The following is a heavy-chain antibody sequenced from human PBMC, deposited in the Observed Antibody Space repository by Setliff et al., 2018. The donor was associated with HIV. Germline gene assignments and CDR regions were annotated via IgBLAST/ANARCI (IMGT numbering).Heavy chain of an antibody. D-gene: IGHD5-12*01. CDR1: GGSISTNSYY. V-gene: IGHV4-39*01. J-gene: IGHJ4*02. Sequence: SETLSLTCTVSGGSISTNSYYWGWIRQSPGKGLEWVGNVHNSGGTYYNPSLNSRVTISVDTSRNQFSLKLTSVTAADTALYFCARLGDSGYDFRGYFDYWGQGKQVTVSS. CDR3: ARLGDSGYDFRGYFDY. CDR2: VHNSGGT.